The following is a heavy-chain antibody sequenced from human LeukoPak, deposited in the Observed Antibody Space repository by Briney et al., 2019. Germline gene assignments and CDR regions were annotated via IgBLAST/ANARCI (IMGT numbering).Heavy chain of an antibody. J-gene: IGHJ3*02. D-gene: IGHD4-11*01. CDR2: IDWDDDK. CDR3: ARDDNSSAFDI. Sequence: SGPTLVNPTQTLTLICTFSGFSLSTSGMRVSWIRQPPGKALEWLARIDWDDDKFYSTSLKTRLTISKDTSKNQVVLTMTNMDPVDTATYYCARDDNSSAFDIWGQGTMVTVSS. CDR1: GFSLSTSGMR. V-gene: IGHV2-70*04.